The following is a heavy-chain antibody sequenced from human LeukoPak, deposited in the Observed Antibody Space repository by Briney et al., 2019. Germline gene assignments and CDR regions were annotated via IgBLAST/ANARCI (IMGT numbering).Heavy chain of an antibody. J-gene: IGHJ4*02. CDR1: TFTFGDYT. CDR3: STVGYNYGYRGSSDY. D-gene: IGHD5-18*01. CDR2: IRTKAYGATT. V-gene: IGHV3-49*03. Sequence: PGRSLTLSCTASTFTFGDYTMTWFRQAPGKGLEWLGFIRTKAYGATTEYAASLKGRFTISRDDSKSIAYLQMNSLKTEDTAVYYCSTVGYNYGYRGSSDYWGQGSLVTVSS.